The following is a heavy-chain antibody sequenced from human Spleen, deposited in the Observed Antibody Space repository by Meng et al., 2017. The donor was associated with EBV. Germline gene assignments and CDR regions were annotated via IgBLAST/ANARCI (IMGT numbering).Heavy chain of an antibody. Sequence: QVQLVQSGAGVKRPGASLKVSCQASGYTVSRYYMYWVRLAPGQGLEWMGTINPSDGSTRYAQKFLDRVTMTRDTSTSTVYLELSSLRSDDTAVYYRARDLTYCGGDCYWGQGTLVTVSS. CDR3: ARDLTYCGGDCY. CDR2: INPSDGST. CDR1: GYTVSRYY. D-gene: IGHD2-21*02. V-gene: IGHV1-46*01. J-gene: IGHJ4*02.